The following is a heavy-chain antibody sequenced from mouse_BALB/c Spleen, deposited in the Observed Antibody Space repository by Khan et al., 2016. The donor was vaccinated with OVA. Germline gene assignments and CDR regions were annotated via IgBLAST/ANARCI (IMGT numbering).Heavy chain of an antibody. Sequence: QVRLQQSGVELVRPGTSVKISCKASGYTFTNYWLGWVKQRPGHGLEWIGDIYPGGGYINYNEKFKGKATLTAGTSTSTAYIQLSSLTSEDSAVDFCTRWATWYFDVWGAGTTVTVSS. CDR3: TRWATWYFDV. CDR1: GYTFTNYW. CDR2: IYPGGGYI. J-gene: IGHJ1*01. D-gene: IGHD3-1*01. V-gene: IGHV1-63*02.